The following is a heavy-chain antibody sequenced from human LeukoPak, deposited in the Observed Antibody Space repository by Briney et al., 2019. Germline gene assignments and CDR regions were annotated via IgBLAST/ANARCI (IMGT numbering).Heavy chain of an antibody. CDR3: ARDLSVAENWFDP. CDR1: GFTFSSYA. Sequence: PGGSLRLSCAASGFTFSSYAMHWVRQAPGKGLEWVAVISYDGSNKYYADSVKGRFTISRDNSKNTLYLQMNSLRAEDTAVYYCARDLSVAENWFDPWGQGTLVTVSS. J-gene: IGHJ5*02. V-gene: IGHV3-30*04. CDR2: ISYDGSNK.